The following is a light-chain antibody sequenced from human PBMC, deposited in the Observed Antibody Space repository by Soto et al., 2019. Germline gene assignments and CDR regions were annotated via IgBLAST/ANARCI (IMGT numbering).Light chain of an antibody. CDR3: QQSFSIPIT. J-gene: IGKJ5*01. CDR2: VAS. Sequence: DIQLTQSPSTLSASVGDRVTITCRASQYVGSWLAWYQQKPGKAPKLLIYVASSLQSGVPSRFSGSGSGTDFTLTISSLQPEDFATYHCQQSFSIPITFGQGTRLEIK. CDR1: QYVGSW. V-gene: IGKV1-39*01.